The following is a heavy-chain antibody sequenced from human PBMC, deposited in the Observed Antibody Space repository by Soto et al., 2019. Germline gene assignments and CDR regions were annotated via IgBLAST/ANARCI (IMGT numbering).Heavy chain of an antibody. CDR2: IYYSGST. V-gene: IGHV4-59*01. CDR3: GRDGGDYMDV. J-gene: IGHJ6*03. D-gene: IGHD3-16*01. Sequence: SETLSLTCTVSGGSISSYYWSWIRQPPGKGLEWIGYIYYSGSTNYNPSLKSRVNISVDTSKNQFSLKLSSVTAADTAVYYCGRDGGDYMDVWGKGTTVTVSS. CDR1: GGSISSYY.